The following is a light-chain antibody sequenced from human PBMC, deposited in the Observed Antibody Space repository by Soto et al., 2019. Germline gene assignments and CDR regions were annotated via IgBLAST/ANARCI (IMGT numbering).Light chain of an antibody. CDR1: PRVSNS. J-gene: IGKJ4*01. CDR2: DAS. Sequence: ESVLTQSPATLSLSPGERATLSCRASPRVSNSLAWYQHKPGQAPRLLIYDASNRATGVPTRFSGSGSGTDFTLTISSLEPADFAAYYCQQRNKWPPVTFGGGTRVEIK. V-gene: IGKV3-11*01. CDR3: QQRNKWPPVT.